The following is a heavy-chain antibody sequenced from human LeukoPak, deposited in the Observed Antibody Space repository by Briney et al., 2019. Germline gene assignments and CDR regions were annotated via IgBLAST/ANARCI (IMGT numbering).Heavy chain of an antibody. Sequence: SETLSLTCAVSGGSISSGGYSWSWIRQPPGKGLEWIGYIYHSGSTYYNPSLKSRVTISVDRSKNQFSLKLSSVTAADTAVYYCATLAAAGLSDYWGQGTLVTVSS. V-gene: IGHV4-30-2*01. CDR3: ATLAAAGLSDY. D-gene: IGHD6-13*01. CDR1: GGSISSGGYS. CDR2: IYHSGST. J-gene: IGHJ4*02.